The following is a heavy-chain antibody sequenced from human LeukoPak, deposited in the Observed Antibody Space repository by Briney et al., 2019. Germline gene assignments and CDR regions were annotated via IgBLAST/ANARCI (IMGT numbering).Heavy chain of an antibody. Sequence: GGSLRLSCAASGFTFSSYGMHWVRQAPGKGLEWVAVISYDGSNKYCADSVKGRFTISRDNSKNTLYLQMNSLRAEDTAVYYCAKDPDYYDFWSGYPPSDGMDVWGQGTTVTVSS. CDR1: GFTFSSYG. CDR3: AKDPDYYDFWSGYPPSDGMDV. D-gene: IGHD3-3*01. CDR2: ISYDGSNK. V-gene: IGHV3-30*18. J-gene: IGHJ6*02.